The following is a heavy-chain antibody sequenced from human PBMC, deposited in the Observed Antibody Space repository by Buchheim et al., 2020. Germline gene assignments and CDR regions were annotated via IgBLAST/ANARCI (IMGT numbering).Heavy chain of an antibody. CDR2: SDPDETYT. Sequence: EVQLVESGGGLVQSGGSLRLSCAASGFTFSNFWMHWVRQDPGNGLVWVSRSDPDETYTDHADSVKGRFTISRDDATNPLYLQMNGLRAEDTGVYYCVRGSNDWVGVDYWGQGAL. V-gene: IGHV3-74*01. J-gene: IGHJ4*02. CDR3: VRGSNDWVGVDY. CDR1: GFTFSNFW. D-gene: IGHD3-10*01.